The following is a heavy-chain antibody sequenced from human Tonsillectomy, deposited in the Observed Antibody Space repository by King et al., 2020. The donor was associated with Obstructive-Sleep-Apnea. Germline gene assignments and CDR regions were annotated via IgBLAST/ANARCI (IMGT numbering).Heavy chain of an antibody. CDR1: GFTFGEYS. Sequence: VQLVESGGGLVQPGRSLRLSWLSSGFTFGEYSMRWFRQAPGKGLGWVGVIKSKPYGGTAEYAASVKERFTISRDDPRSIVYLQMDSLKTEDSGIYYCTSGGCYFALGYWGQGTLVTVSS. V-gene: IGHV3-49*03. CDR2: IKSKPYGGTA. CDR3: TSGGCYFALGY. D-gene: IGHD3-10*02. J-gene: IGHJ4*02.